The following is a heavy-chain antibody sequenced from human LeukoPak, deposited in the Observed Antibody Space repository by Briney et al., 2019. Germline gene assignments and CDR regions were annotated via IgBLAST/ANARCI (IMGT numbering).Heavy chain of an antibody. CDR3: ARGAARLYFDY. Sequence: SETLSLTCTVSGGSISSYYWSWIRQPAGKGLEWIGRFYTSGSTNYNPSLKSRVTMSVDTSKNQFSLKLSFVTAADTAVYYCARGAARLYFDYWDQGTLVTVSS. V-gene: IGHV4-4*07. CDR1: GGSISSYY. D-gene: IGHD6-6*01. CDR2: FYTSGST. J-gene: IGHJ4*02.